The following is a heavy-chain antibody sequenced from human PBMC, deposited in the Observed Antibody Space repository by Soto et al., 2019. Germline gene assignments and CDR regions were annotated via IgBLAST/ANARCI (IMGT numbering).Heavy chain of an antibody. D-gene: IGHD2-2*02. V-gene: IGHV3-30*18. CDR1: GFTFNTYG. CDR2: ISYDGSEK. CDR3: AKSPNFYCSSPNCYKYYFDH. J-gene: IGHJ4*02. Sequence: VGSLRLCCAASGFTFNTYGMHWVRQAPGKGLEWVAVISYDGSEKYYVDSVRGRFTISKDNSKNTLYLQMNSLRPEDTAVYYCAKSPNFYCSSPNCYKYYFDHWGQGTRVTVSA.